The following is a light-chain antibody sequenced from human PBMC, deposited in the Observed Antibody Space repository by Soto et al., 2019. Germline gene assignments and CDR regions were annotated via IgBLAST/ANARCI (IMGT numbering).Light chain of an antibody. CDR2: DVS. CDR1: SSDVGGYNY. V-gene: IGLV2-14*01. J-gene: IGLJ2*01. CDR3: SSYTSRSTSVV. Sequence: QSALTQPASVSGSPGQSITISCTGTSSDVGGYNYVSWYQQHPGKAPKLMIYDVSNRPSGVSNRFSGSKSGNTASLTISGIQAEDEADYYCSSYTSRSTSVVFGGGTKLTVL.